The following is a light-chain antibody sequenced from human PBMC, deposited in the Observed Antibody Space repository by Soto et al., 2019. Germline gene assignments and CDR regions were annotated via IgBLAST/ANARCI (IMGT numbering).Light chain of an antibody. V-gene: IGKV3-20*01. CDR3: HHYDSPYT. CDR1: QSINNHF. CDR2: ETS. J-gene: IGKJ3*01. Sequence: EVVLTQSPGTLSLSPGERATLSCRASQSINNHFLAWYQQKRGQAPRLLIYETSNRATDIPDRFSGSGSGTEFTLAISRLEPEDFAVYYWHHYDSPYTFGPGTKVDIK.